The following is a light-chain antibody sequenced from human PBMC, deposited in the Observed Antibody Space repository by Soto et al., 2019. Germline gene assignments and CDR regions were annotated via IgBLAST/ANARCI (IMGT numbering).Light chain of an antibody. CDR1: QSISSW. CDR2: DAS. Sequence: DIKMTQSPSTLSASLGDKVTITCRASQSISSWLAWYQQKPGKAPKLPIYDASRLESGVPSRFSRSGSGTEFTLTITSLQPDDFATYYCQQYNSYPWTFGQGSNVDIK. J-gene: IGKJ1*01. V-gene: IGKV1-5*01. CDR3: QQYNSYPWT.